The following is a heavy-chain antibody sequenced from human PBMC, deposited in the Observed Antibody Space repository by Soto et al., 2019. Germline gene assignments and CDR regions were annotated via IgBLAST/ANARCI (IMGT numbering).Heavy chain of an antibody. Sequence: QVQLVQSGAEVKKPGASVKVSCKASGYTFTSYGISWVRQAPGQGLEWMGWISANNGNTKYAQKLQRRVTMTTDTSTITAYMELRSLTSDDTAVYDCARELHVGALDYWGQGTLVTVSS. J-gene: IGHJ4*02. CDR2: ISANNGNT. V-gene: IGHV1-18*01. CDR3: ARELHVGALDY. D-gene: IGHD1-26*01. CDR1: GYTFTSYG.